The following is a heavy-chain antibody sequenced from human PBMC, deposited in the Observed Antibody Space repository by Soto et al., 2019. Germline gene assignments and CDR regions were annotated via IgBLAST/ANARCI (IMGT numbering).Heavy chain of an antibody. CDR3: AHRDPQYRNNWNGGWFDP. Sequence: QITLKESGPTLVKPTQTLTLTCTFSGFSLNTNGAGVGWIRQPPGKALEWLALIYWDDDKRYSPSLKSRLTIFKDASTNQLILTMTNMDPVDTATYYCAHRDPQYRNNWNGGWFDPWGQGTLVTVSS. CDR1: GFSLNTNGAG. V-gene: IGHV2-5*02. J-gene: IGHJ5*02. D-gene: IGHD1-20*01. CDR2: IYWDDDK.